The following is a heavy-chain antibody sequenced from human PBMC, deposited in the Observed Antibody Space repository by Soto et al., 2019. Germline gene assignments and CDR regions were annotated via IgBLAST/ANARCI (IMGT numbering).Heavy chain of an antibody. CDR3: ERVLVFDFWSCEEYYYYMDV. CDR1: GYTFTSYD. CDR2: MNPNSGNT. J-gene: IGHJ6*03. D-gene: IGHD3-3*01. V-gene: IGHV1-8*01. Sequence: ASVKVSCKASGYTFTSYDINWVRQATGQGLEWMGWMNPNSGNTGYAQKFQGRVTMTRNTSIRTAYMELSSLRSADTAGYYCERVLVFDFWSCEEYYYYMDVWGKGTTVTVSS.